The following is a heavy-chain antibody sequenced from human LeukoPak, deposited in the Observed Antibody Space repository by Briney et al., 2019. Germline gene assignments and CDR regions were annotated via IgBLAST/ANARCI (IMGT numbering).Heavy chain of an antibody. CDR3: ARGVRYSSSWVDY. Sequence: SETLSLTCTVSGGSISSYYWSWIRQPPGKGLEWIGYIYYSGSTNYNPSLKSRVTISVDTSKNQFSLKLSSVTAADTVVYYCARGVRYSSSWVDYWGQGTLITVSS. CDR1: GGSISSYY. V-gene: IGHV4-59*01. CDR2: IYYSGST. D-gene: IGHD6-13*01. J-gene: IGHJ4*02.